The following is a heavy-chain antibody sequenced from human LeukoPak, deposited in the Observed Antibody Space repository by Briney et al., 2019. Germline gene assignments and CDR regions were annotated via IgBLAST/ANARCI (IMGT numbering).Heavy chain of an antibody. V-gene: IGHV3-30*03. Sequence: QAGGSLRLSCAASGFTFSSYGMHRVRQAPGKGLEWVAVISYDGSNKYYADSVKGRFTISRDNSKNTLYLQMNSLRAEDTAVYYCARRGSGSWYFDYWGQGTLVTVSS. CDR1: GFTFSSYG. CDR3: ARRGSGSWYFDY. D-gene: IGHD3-10*01. J-gene: IGHJ4*02. CDR2: ISYDGSNK.